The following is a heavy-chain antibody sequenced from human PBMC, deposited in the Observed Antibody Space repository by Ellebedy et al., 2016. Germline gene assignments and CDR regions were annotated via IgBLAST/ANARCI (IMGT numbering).Heavy chain of an antibody. V-gene: IGHV5-51*01. Sequence: GESLKISCKASGYNFANFWIGWVRQMPGKGLEWMGLVYPGDSDSRYSPSFQGQVTISADKSVSTAYLQWSSLEASDTGMYYCARHHIGETPMIDYWGQGTLVTVSS. D-gene: IGHD5-18*01. CDR3: ARHHIGETPMIDY. CDR2: VYPGDSDS. CDR1: GYNFANFW. J-gene: IGHJ4*02.